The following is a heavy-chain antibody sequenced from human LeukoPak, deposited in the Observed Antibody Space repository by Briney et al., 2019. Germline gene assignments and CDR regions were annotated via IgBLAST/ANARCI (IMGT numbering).Heavy chain of an antibody. J-gene: IGHJ5*02. CDR1: GYTFTGYY. Sequence: GASVKVSCKASGYTFTGYYMHWVRQAPGQGLEWMGWINPNSGGTNYAQKFQGRVTMTRDTSISTAYMELSRLRSDDTAVYYCARELYQLLMRQNWFDPWGQGTLVTVSS. V-gene: IGHV1-2*02. CDR2: INPNSGGT. CDR3: ARELYQLLMRQNWFDP. D-gene: IGHD2-2*01.